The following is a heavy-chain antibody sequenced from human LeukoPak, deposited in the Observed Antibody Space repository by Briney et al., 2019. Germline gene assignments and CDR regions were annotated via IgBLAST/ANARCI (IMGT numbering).Heavy chain of an antibody. D-gene: IGHD2-2*01. V-gene: IGHV3-15*01. CDR2: IKSKTDGGTT. Sequence: PGGSLRLSCAASGFTFSNAWMSWVRQAPGKGLEWVGRIKSKTDGGTTDYAAPVKGRFTISRDDSKNTLYLQMNSLKTEDTAVYYCTRVVPAREPCDYWGQGTLVTVSS. J-gene: IGHJ4*02. CDR3: TRVVPAREPCDY. CDR1: GFTFSNAW.